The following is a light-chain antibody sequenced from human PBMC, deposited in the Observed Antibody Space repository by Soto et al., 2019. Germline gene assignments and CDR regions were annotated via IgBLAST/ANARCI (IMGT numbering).Light chain of an antibody. J-gene: IGKJ4*01. Sequence: DIQMTQSPSSLSASVGDRVTITCRASQSISTYVNWYQEKAGKAPKLLIYGASSLQSGVPSRFSGSGSGTDFTLTISSLQPEDFATYYCQQSFTTRLTFGGGTKVEIK. CDR1: QSISTY. CDR2: GAS. CDR3: QQSFTTRLT. V-gene: IGKV1-39*01.